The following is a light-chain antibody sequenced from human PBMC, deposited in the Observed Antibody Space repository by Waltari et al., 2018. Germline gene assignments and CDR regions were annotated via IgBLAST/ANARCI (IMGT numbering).Light chain of an antibody. J-gene: IGLJ2*01. V-gene: IGLV2-23*02. Sequence: QSALTQPASVSGSPGQSITISCTGTSSDVGGYNYVSWYQQYPDKAPKLMIYDVSKRPSGVSILFSGSKSGKTASLTISGLQAEDEADYYCCSYAGSSTHVLFGGGTKLTVL. CDR1: SSDVGGYNY. CDR2: DVS. CDR3: CSYAGSSTHVL.